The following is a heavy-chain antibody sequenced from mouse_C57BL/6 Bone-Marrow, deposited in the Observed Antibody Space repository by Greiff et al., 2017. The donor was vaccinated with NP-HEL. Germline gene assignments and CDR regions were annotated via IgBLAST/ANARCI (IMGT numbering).Heavy chain of an antibody. V-gene: IGHV14-4*01. Sequence: EVKLMESGAELVRPGASVKLSCTASGFNIKDDYMHWVKQRPEQGLEWIGWIDPENGDTEYASKFQGKATITADTSSNTAYLQLSSLTSEDTAVYYCTTLTGTRGYWGQGTTLTVSS. CDR3: TTLTGTRGY. CDR2: IDPENGDT. D-gene: IGHD4-1*01. CDR1: GFNIKDDY. J-gene: IGHJ2*01.